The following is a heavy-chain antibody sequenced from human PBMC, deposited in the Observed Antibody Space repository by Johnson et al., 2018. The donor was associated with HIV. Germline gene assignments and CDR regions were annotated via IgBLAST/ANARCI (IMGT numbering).Heavy chain of an antibody. V-gene: IGHV3-30*19. Sequence: QVQLVESGGGVVQPGRSLRISCAASGFTFSSYGMHWVRQAPGKGLEWVAVISYDGSNKYYADSMKGRFNITRDNSKNTLYLQMNSRRAEDTDVYYCARDPMNWVPRGDAFDIWGQGTMVTVSS. CDR3: ARDPMNWVPRGDAFDI. D-gene: IGHD7-27*01. J-gene: IGHJ3*02. CDR1: GFTFSSYG. CDR2: ISYDGSNK.